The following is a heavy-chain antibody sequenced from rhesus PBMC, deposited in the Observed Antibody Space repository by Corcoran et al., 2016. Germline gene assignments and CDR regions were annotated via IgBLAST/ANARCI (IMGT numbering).Heavy chain of an antibody. CDR3: ARGGWGDYYDLDS. Sequence: QLQLQESGPGLVKPSETLSLTFAVSGYSISGYYWSWIRQAPGKGLELIGYITYSGNTSYNPSLKSRVTISRDTCKNLCSLTLGSVTAANTAVYYCARGGWGDYYDLDSLGQGVVVTVSS. J-gene: IGHJ6*01. CDR2: ITYSGNT. D-gene: IGHD3-34*01. CDR1: GYSISGYY. V-gene: IGHV4-122*02.